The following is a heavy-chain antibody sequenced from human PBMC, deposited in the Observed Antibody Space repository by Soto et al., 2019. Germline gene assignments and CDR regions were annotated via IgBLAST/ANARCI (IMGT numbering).Heavy chain of an antibody. V-gene: IGHV3-15*01. D-gene: IGHD2-15*01. Sequence: EVQLVESGGGLVKPGGSVRLSCATSGFTFNDACMSWVRQAPGKGLEWVARIKRINDGGSTDYAAPVKDRFTISRDDSKNTLYLQMNSLKAEDTAVYYCATGLGHSDFDYWGQGTLVTVSP. J-gene: IGHJ4*02. CDR1: GFTFNDAC. CDR2: IKRINDGGST. CDR3: ATGLGHSDFDY.